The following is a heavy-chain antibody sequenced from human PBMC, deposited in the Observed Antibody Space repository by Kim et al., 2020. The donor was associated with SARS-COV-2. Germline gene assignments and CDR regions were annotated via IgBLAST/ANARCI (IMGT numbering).Heavy chain of an antibody. V-gene: IGHV4-39*01. CDR1: GGSISSSSYY. D-gene: IGHD3-22*01. J-gene: IGHJ6*02. CDR3: ARQLTGYYDSSGYYLHYYYGMDV. Sequence: SETLSLTCTVSGGSISSSSYYWGWIRQPPGKGLEWIGSIYYSGSTYYNPSLKSRVTISVDTSKNQFSLKLSSVTAADTAVYYCARQLTGYYDSSGYYLHYYYGMDVWGQGTTVTVSS. CDR2: IYYSGST.